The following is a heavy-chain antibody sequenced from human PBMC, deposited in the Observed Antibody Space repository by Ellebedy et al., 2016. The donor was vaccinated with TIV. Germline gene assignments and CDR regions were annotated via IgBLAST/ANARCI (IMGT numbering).Heavy chain of an antibody. CDR2: VYYSGSP. V-gene: IGHV4-39*07. Sequence: MPSETLSLTCSVSGGSVSSTRYYWAWIRQPPGKGLEYIGSVYYSGSPYYNPSFKSRVTISVDTSNNEFSLKLKSVTAADTARYYCARLRGGSSYEGDWFDPWGQGILVTVSS. CDR3: ARLRGGSSYEGDWFDP. CDR1: GGSVSSTRYY. D-gene: IGHD6-13*01. J-gene: IGHJ5*02.